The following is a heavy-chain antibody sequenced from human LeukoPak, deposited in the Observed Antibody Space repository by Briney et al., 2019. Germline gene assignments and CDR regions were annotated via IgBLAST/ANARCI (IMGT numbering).Heavy chain of an antibody. Sequence: PGGSLRLSCAASGFTFNNYGIHWVRQAPGKGLEWVAFIRYDGSNKFYADSVKGRFTISRDNSKNTLYLQMNSLRAEDTAVYYCAKDSGPFQYGSGLDYWGQGTLVIVSS. V-gene: IGHV3-30*02. D-gene: IGHD3-10*01. CDR1: GFTFNNYG. CDR2: IRYDGSNK. CDR3: AKDSGPFQYGSGLDY. J-gene: IGHJ4*02.